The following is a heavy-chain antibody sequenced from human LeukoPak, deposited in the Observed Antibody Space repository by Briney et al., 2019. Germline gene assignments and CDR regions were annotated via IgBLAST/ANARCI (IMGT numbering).Heavy chain of an antibody. CDR3: ARIRIAAAGYYYYYMDV. J-gene: IGHJ6*03. V-gene: IGHV3-30*03. CDR1: GFTFSSYG. Sequence: GGSLRLSCAASGFTFSSYGMHWVRQAPGKGREWLAFVSYDGSKKYYSVSVKGRFTISRDNSKNTLSLQMNSLRAEDTAVYYCARIRIAAAGYYYYYMDVWGKGTTVTVSS. D-gene: IGHD6-13*01. CDR2: VSYDGSKK.